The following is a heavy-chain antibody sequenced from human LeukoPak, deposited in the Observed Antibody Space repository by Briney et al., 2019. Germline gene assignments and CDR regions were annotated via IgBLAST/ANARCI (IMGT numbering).Heavy chain of an antibody. CDR3: NPYYYDSSGYYYDY. Sequence: PGGSLRLSCAASGFTFSSYSMNWVRQAPGKGLEWVSSISSSRSYIYYADSVKGRFTISRDNAKNSLYLQMNSLRAEDTAVYYCNPYYYDSSGYYYDYWGQGTLVTVSS. J-gene: IGHJ4*02. D-gene: IGHD3-22*01. V-gene: IGHV3-21*01. CDR2: ISSSRSYI. CDR1: GFTFSSYS.